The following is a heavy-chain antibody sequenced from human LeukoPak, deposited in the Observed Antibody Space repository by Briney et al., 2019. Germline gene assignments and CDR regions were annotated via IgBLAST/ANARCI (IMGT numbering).Heavy chain of an antibody. CDR1: GGSISSSSYY. Sequence: SETLSLTCTVSGGSISSSSYYWGWIRQPPGKGLEWIGSIYYSGSTYYNPSLKSRVTISVDTSKNQFSLKLSSVTAADTAVYYCARHSSSSRLSCWFDPWGQGTLVTVSS. D-gene: IGHD6-6*01. J-gene: IGHJ5*02. CDR2: IYYSGST. CDR3: ARHSSSSRLSCWFDP. V-gene: IGHV4-39*01.